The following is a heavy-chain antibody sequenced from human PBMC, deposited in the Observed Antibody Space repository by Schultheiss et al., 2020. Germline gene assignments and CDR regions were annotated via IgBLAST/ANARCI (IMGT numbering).Heavy chain of an antibody. Sequence: SETLSLTCTVSGGFISSYYWSWIRQPAGKGLEWIGRIYTSGSTNYNPSLKSRVTISVDTSKNQFSLKLSSVTAADTAVYYCASVLYDSSGHFDPWGQGTLVTVSS. V-gene: IGHV4-4*07. CDR2: IYTSGST. CDR1: GGFISSYY. J-gene: IGHJ5*02. D-gene: IGHD3-22*01. CDR3: ASVLYDSSGHFDP.